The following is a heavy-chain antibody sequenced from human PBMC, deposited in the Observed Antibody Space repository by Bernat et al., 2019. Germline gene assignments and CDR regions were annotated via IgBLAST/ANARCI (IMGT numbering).Heavy chain of an antibody. CDR1: GFTFSSYG. Sequence: VQLVESGGGVVQPGRSLRLSCAASGFTFSSYGMHWVRQAPGKGLEWVAVISYDGSNKYYADSVKGRFTISRDNSKNTLYLQMNSLRAEDTAVYYCAKASITFWWFDPWGQGTLVTVSS. D-gene: IGHD1-20*01. J-gene: IGHJ5*02. CDR2: ISYDGSNK. V-gene: IGHV3-30*18. CDR3: AKASITFWWFDP.